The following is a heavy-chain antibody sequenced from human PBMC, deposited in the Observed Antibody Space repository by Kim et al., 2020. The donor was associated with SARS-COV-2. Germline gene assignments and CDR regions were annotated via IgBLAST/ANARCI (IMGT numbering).Heavy chain of an antibody. D-gene: IGHD3-10*01. CDR2: IYYSGST. J-gene: IGHJ4*02. CDR3: ARSDGFAFDY. V-gene: IGHV4-39*01. Sequence: SETLSLTCTVSGGYISSSSYYWGWIRQPPGKGLEWIGSIYYSGSTYYNPSLKSRVTISVDTSKNQFSLKLRSVPAEDTAVYYCARSDGFAFDYGGQGTLVPVSS. CDR1: GGYISSSSYY.